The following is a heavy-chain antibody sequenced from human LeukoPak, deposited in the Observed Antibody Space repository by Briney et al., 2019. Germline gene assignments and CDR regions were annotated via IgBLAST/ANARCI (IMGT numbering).Heavy chain of an antibody. Sequence: ASVKVSFKASGYTSTGYYMHWVRQASGQGLEWMGWINPNSGGTNYAQKFQGRVTMTRDTSISTAYMELSRLRSDDTAVYYCARVQGYCSSTSCYPDTNFDYWGQGTLVTVSS. V-gene: IGHV1-2*02. CDR2: INPNSGGT. CDR3: ARVQGYCSSTSCYPDTNFDY. J-gene: IGHJ4*02. CDR1: GYTSTGYY. D-gene: IGHD2-2*01.